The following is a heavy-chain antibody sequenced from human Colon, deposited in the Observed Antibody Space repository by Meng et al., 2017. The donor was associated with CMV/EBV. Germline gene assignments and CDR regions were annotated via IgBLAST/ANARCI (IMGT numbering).Heavy chain of an antibody. V-gene: IGHV3-21*01. D-gene: IGHD6-19*01. CDR1: GFSFDTYS. CDR3: ARGLCSGPRRGVDY. Sequence: GESLKISCAASGFSFDTYSMYWVRQAPGKGLEWVSSITISSTYIYYADSVKGRFTVSRDNAKNSLSLQIKGLRAEDTAVYYCARGLCSGPRRGVDYWGQGTLVTVSS. CDR2: ITISSTYI. J-gene: IGHJ4*02.